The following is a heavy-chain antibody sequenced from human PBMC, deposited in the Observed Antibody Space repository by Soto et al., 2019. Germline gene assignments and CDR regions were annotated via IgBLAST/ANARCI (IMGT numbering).Heavy chain of an antibody. CDR2: VYHTGTT. V-gene: IGHV4-4*02. D-gene: IGHD4-17*01. CDR1: GDSISGSRW. Sequence: SETLSLTCAVPGDSISGSRWWSWVRQSPGKGLDWIGEVYHTGTTRYNPSLKSRVTISVDTSRNHFSLNLNSLTAADTAVYYCVGNGYYSLDVWGQGTTVTVSS. J-gene: IGHJ6*01. CDR3: VGNGYYSLDV.